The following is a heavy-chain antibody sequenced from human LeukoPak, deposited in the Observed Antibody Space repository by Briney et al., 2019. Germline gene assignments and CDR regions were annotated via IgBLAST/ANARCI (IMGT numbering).Heavy chain of an antibody. Sequence: GGSLRLSCAASGFTFSSYEMNWIRQAPGRGLEWVSYISSIGSTIYYADSVKGRYTISRDNSKNSLYMQMNSLRAEDTAVYYCARVFSYYYDSSDPPMVWGQGTMVTVSS. J-gene: IGHJ3*01. CDR2: ISSIGSTI. CDR3: ARVFSYYYDSSDPPMV. D-gene: IGHD3-22*01. CDR1: GFTFSSYE. V-gene: IGHV3-48*03.